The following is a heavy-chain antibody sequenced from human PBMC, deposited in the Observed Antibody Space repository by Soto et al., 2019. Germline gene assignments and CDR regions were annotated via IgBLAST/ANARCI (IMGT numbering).Heavy chain of an antibody. D-gene: IGHD2-15*01. CDR3: GRRRCLGGSCYGGNWLDP. CDR1: GDSISNYY. Sequence: SETLSLTCTVSGDSISNYYWNWIRQPPGKGLEWIGHIYYSGSTIYNPSLKSRVTISVDMSKNQFSLKLTSVTAADTAVYYCGRRRCLGGSCYGGNWLDPWGQGILVTVSS. J-gene: IGHJ5*02. CDR2: IYYSGST. V-gene: IGHV4-59*08.